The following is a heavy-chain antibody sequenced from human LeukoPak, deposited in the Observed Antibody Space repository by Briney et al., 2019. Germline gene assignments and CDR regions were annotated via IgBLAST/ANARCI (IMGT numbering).Heavy chain of an antibody. Sequence: GASVKVSCKASGGTFSSYAISWVRQAPGQGLEWMGGIIPTFGTANYAQKFQGRVTITADESTSTAYMELSSLRSEDTAVYYCASSYYGSGSYYNNRRHIHWFDPWGQGTLVTVSS. CDR2: IIPTFGTA. D-gene: IGHD3-10*01. CDR1: GGTFSSYA. CDR3: ASSYYGSGSYYNNRRHIHWFDP. V-gene: IGHV1-69*13. J-gene: IGHJ5*02.